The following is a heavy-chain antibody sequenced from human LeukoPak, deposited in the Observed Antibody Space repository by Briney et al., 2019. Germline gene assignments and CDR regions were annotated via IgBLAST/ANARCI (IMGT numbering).Heavy chain of an antibody. V-gene: IGHV3-7*01. J-gene: IGHJ4*02. CDR3: ARAFILTGYSFDY. CDR1: GFNFSRYW. CDR2: IKQDGSEK. D-gene: IGHD3-9*01. Sequence: QPGGSLRLSCVGSGFNFSRYWMSWVRQAPGKGLEWVANIKQDGSEKHYVDSVKGRITISRDNAKNSLYLQMNSLRAEDTAVYYCARAFILTGYSFDYWGQGTLVTVSS.